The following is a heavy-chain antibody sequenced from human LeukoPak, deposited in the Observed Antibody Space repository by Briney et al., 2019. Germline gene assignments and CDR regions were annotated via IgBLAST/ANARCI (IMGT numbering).Heavy chain of an antibody. V-gene: IGHV3-23*01. D-gene: IGHD3-16*01. CDR2: ISDSGGYT. Sequence: GGSLRLSCAASGFTFSSFAMSWVRQAPGKGLEWVSGISDSGGYTYYADSVKGRFTISRDNSKNTLYLHMNNLRVEDTAIYYCARASWVSSTDAVRWGQGTLVTVSS. J-gene: IGHJ4*02. CDR3: ARASWVSSTDAVR. CDR1: GFTFSSFA.